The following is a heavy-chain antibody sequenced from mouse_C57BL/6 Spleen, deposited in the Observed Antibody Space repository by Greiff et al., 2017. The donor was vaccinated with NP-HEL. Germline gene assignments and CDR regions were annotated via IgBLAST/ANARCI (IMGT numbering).Heavy chain of an antibody. Sequence: VQLQQSGAELVKPGASVKMSCKASGYTFTSYWITWVKQRPGQGLEWIGDIYPGSGSTNYNEKFKSKATLTVDTSSSTDYMQLSSLTSEDSAVYYCARDDGFLGYSMDYWGQGTSVTVSS. CDR3: ARDDGFLGYSMDY. CDR1: GYTFTSYW. J-gene: IGHJ4*01. D-gene: IGHD2-3*01. CDR2: IYPGSGST. V-gene: IGHV1-55*01.